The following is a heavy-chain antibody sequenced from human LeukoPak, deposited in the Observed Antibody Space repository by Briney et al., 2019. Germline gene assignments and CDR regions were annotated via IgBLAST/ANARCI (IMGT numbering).Heavy chain of an antibody. CDR3: ARVRRLGSDFDY. Sequence: GGSLRLSCAASGFTVSSNYMSWVRQAPGKGLEWVSLFYRGGSTYYADSVTGRFTTSRDYSKNALCLQMNSLRAEDTAVYYCARVRRLGSDFDYWGQGTLVTVSS. D-gene: IGHD3-10*01. V-gene: IGHV3-66*01. CDR2: FYRGGST. J-gene: IGHJ4*02. CDR1: GFTVSSNY.